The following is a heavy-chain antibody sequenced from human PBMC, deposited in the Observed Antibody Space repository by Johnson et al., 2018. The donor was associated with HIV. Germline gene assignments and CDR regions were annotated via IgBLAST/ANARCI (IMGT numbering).Heavy chain of an antibody. Sequence: QVQLVESGGGVVQPGRSLRLSCAASGFTFSSYAMHWVRQAPGKGLEWVAVISYDGSNKYYADSVKGRFTISRDNSKNTLYLQMNSLRAEDTAVYYCARGVVLTMIVLVITEAFDIWGQGTMVTVSS. CDR3: ARGVVLTMIVLVITEAFDI. D-gene: IGHD3-22*01. CDR2: ISYDGSNK. V-gene: IGHV3-30-3*01. CDR1: GFTFSSYA. J-gene: IGHJ3*02.